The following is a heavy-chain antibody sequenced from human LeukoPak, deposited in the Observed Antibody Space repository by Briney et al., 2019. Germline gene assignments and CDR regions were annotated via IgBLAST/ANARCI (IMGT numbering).Heavy chain of an antibody. Sequence: SETLSLTCTVSGGFIRSYYWSWIRQPAGKGLEWIGRIYTSGSTNYNPSLKSRVTMSVDTSKNQFSLKLSSVTAADTAVYYCARGYDFWSGYTIDYWGQGTLVTVSS. V-gene: IGHV4-4*07. CDR2: IYTSGST. CDR1: GGFIRSYY. D-gene: IGHD3-3*01. CDR3: ARGYDFWSGYTIDY. J-gene: IGHJ4*02.